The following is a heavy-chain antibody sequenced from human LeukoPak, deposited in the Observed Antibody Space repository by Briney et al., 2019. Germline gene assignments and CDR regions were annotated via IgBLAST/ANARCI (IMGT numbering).Heavy chain of an antibody. D-gene: IGHD2-15*01. Sequence: ASVKVSCKASGYTFTSYGISWVRQAPGQGLEWMGWISAYNGNTNYAQKLQGRVTMTTDTSTSTAYMELSSLRSEDTAVYYCAREEEMRYCSGGSCYGTDYWGQGTLVTVSS. CDR3: AREEEMRYCSGGSCYGTDY. CDR1: GYTFTSYG. CDR2: ISAYNGNT. V-gene: IGHV1-18*01. J-gene: IGHJ4*02.